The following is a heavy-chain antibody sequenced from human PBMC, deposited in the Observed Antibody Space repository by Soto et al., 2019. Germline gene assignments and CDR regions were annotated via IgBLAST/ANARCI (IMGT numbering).Heavy chain of an antibody. CDR1: GGSISSGGYY. CDR2: IYYSRST. Sequence: PSETLSLTCTVSGGSISSGGYYWSWIRQPPGKGLEWIGYIYYSRSTNYNPSLKSRVTISVDTSKNQFSLKLSSVTAADTAVYYCARGGFVDTAMGPFDYWGQGTLVTVSS. J-gene: IGHJ4*02. CDR3: ARGGFVDTAMGPFDY. D-gene: IGHD5-18*01. V-gene: IGHV4-61*08.